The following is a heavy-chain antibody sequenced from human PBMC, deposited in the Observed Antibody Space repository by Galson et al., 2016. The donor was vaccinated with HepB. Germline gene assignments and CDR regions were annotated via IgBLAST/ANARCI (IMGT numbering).Heavy chain of an antibody. Sequence: SLRLSCAASGLTFSNFWMTWVRQAPGKGLEWVANINQDGTEKHYLDSVRGRFTISRDNAKSSLFLQMSSLRADDTAVYYCARRHEYCPPVGCSVDYWGQGTLVSVSS. CDR2: INQDGTEK. CDR3: ARRHEYCPPVGCSVDY. CDR1: GLTFSNFW. D-gene: IGHD2/OR15-2a*01. J-gene: IGHJ4*02. V-gene: IGHV3-7*02.